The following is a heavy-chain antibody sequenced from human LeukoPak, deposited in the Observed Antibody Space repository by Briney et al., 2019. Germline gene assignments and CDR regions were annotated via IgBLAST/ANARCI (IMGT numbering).Heavy chain of an antibody. CDR2: IYYSGST. D-gene: IGHD2-2*01. V-gene: IGHV4-59*08. J-gene: IGHJ3*02. Sequence: SETLSLTCTVSGGSISSYYWSWIRQPPGKGLEWIGYIYYSGSTYYNPSLQSRVFISVDTSNNQFSLNLSSMTASDTAVYYCVSASRGAFDIWGQGTMVTVSS. CDR3: VSASRGAFDI. CDR1: GGSISSYY.